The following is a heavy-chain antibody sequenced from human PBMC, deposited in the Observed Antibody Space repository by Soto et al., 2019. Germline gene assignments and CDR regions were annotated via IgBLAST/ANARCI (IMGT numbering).Heavy chain of an antibody. Sequence: PSETLSLTCAVYGGSFSGYYWSWIRQPPGKGLEWIGEINHSGSTNYNPSLKSRVTISVDTSKNQFSLKLSSVTAADTAVYYCARVRSLYSSSWYFDYWGQGTLVTVSS. CDR1: GGSFSGYY. D-gene: IGHD6-13*01. CDR2: INHSGST. J-gene: IGHJ4*02. CDR3: ARVRSLYSSSWYFDY. V-gene: IGHV4-34*01.